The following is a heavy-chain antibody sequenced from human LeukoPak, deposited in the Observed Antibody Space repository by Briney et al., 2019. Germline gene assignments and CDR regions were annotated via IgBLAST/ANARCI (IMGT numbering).Heavy chain of an antibody. CDR3: ARGGFLTIFGVVISGMDV. D-gene: IGHD3-3*01. V-gene: IGHV4-31*03. CDR1: GGSISSGGYY. CDR2: IYYSGST. Sequence: SETLSLTCTVSGGSISSGGYYWSWIRQHPGKGLEWIGYIYYSGSTYYNPSLKSRVTISVDTSKNQFSLKLSSVTAADTAVYYCARGGFLTIFGVVISGMDVWGQGTTVTVSS. J-gene: IGHJ6*02.